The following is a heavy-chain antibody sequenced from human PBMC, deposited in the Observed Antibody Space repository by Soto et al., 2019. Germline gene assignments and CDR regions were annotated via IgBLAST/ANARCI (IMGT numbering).Heavy chain of an antibody. CDR3: TRPFYCSGGSCPEDY. J-gene: IGHJ4*02. Sequence: PGGSLRLSCAASGFTFSGSAMHWVRQASGKGLEWVGRIRSKANSYATAYAASVKGRFTISRDDSKNTAYLQMNSLKTEDTAVYYCTRPFYCSGGSCPEDYWGQGTLVTVSS. V-gene: IGHV3-73*01. D-gene: IGHD2-15*01. CDR2: IRSKANSYAT. CDR1: GFTFSGSA.